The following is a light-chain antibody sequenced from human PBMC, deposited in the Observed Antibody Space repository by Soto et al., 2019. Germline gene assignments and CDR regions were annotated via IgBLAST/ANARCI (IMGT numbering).Light chain of an antibody. Sequence: ATQMTQSPSSLSASVGDTVTITCRASQGIRNELAWYQQAPGKATNLLIYAASSVQSGVPSRFSGSGSDTDFTLTISSLQTEDFATYYCLQDFDYPRTFGQGTKVEI. CDR3: LQDFDYPRT. CDR1: QGIRNE. CDR2: AAS. J-gene: IGKJ1*01. V-gene: IGKV1-6*01.